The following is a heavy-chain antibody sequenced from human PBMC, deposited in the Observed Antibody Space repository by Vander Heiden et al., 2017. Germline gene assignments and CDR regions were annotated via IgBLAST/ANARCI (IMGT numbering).Heavy chain of an antibody. V-gene: IGHV3-15*01. CDR1: AFTFSDAW. D-gene: IGHD4-17*01. CDR2: ITSKVDGGTT. CDR3: TTLSGLRDYGDYDFDY. Sequence: EVQLVESGGGLVKPGGSLRLSCAASAFTFSDAWMSWVRQAPGKGLEWVGRITSKVDGGTTDYAAPVKGRFTISRDDSKNTLYLQMNALKTDDTAVYYCTTLSGLRDYGDYDFDYWGQGTLVTVSS. J-gene: IGHJ4*02.